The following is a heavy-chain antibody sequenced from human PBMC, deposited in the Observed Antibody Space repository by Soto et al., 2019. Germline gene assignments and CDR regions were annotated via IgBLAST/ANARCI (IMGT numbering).Heavy chain of an antibody. Sequence: PSETLSLTCAVSGGSISSSNWWSWVRQPPGKGLEWIGEIYHSGSTNYNPSLKSRVTISVDKSKNQFSLKLSSVTAADTAVYYCARGTYGSGSYDYYYGMDVWGQGTTVTVSS. CDR2: IYHSGST. D-gene: IGHD3-10*01. J-gene: IGHJ6*02. CDR3: ARGTYGSGSYDYYYGMDV. CDR1: GGSISSSNW. V-gene: IGHV4-4*02.